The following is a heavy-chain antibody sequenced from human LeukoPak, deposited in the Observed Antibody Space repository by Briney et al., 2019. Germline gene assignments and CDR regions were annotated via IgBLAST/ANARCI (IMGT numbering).Heavy chain of an antibody. V-gene: IGHV4-39*01. J-gene: IGHJ5*02. CDR1: GGSISSSSYY. Sequence: SETLSLTCTVSGGSISSSSYYWGWIRQPPGKGLEWIGSIYYSGSTYYNPSLKSRVTISVDTSKNQFSLKLSSVTAADTAVYYCARQQYDFWSGDYGPHGVDPWGQGTLVTVST. CDR3: ARQQYDFWSGDYGPHGVDP. D-gene: IGHD3-3*01. CDR2: IYYSGST.